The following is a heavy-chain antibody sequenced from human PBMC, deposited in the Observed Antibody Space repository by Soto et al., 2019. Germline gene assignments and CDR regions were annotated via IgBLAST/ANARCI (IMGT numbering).Heavy chain of an antibody. CDR3: ARDHYGGAFDI. CDR2: ISYDGSNK. D-gene: IGHD4-17*01. V-gene: IGHV3-30-3*01. J-gene: IGHJ3*02. Sequence: QVQLVESGGGVVQPGRSLRLSCAASGFTFSSYAMHWVRQAPGKGLEWVAVISYDGSNKYYADSVKGRFTISRDNSKNTLYLQMNSLRAEDTAVYYCARDHYGGAFDIWGQGTMVTVSS. CDR1: GFTFSSYA.